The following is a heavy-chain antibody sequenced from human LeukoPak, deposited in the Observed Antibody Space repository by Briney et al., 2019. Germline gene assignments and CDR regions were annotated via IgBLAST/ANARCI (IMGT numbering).Heavy chain of an antibody. V-gene: IGHV1-18*04. CDR1: GYTFTGYS. CDR2: INPNSGNT. Sequence: GASVKVSCKASGYTFTGYSMHWVRQAPGQGLEWLGQINPNSGNTNYAQRLQGRVTMTTDTSTSTAYMELRSLRSDDTAVYYCARDQGPYYYDSSGSGFDPWGQGTLVTVSS. J-gene: IGHJ5*02. CDR3: ARDQGPYYYDSSGSGFDP. D-gene: IGHD3-22*01.